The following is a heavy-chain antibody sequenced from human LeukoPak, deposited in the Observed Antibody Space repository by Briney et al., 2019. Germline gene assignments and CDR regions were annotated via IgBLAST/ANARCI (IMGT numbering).Heavy chain of an antibody. CDR3: AKEMATIRAFDF. J-gene: IGHJ3*01. D-gene: IGHD5-24*01. CDR2: ISWNSGSI. V-gene: IGHV3-9*01. Sequence: GRSLRLXCAASGFTFDDYAMHWVRQAPGKGLEWVSGISWNSGSIGYADSVKGRFTISRDNAKNSLYLQMNSLRAEDTAVYYCAKEMATIRAFDFWGQGTMVTVSS. CDR1: GFTFDDYA.